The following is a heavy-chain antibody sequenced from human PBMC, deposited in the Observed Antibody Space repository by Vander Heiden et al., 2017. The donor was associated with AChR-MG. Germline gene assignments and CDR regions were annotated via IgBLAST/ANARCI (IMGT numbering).Heavy chain of an antibody. J-gene: IGHJ6*02. Sequence: EVQLVQSGAEVKKPGESLKISCKGSGYSFTSSWIGWVRQMPGKGLEWMGIIYPGDSDTRYSPSFQGQVTISADKSISTAYLQWSSLKASDTAMYYCARHSSTVTGYYYYYYGMDVWGQGTTVTVSS. D-gene: IGHD4-17*01. CDR2: IYPGDSDT. CDR3: ARHSSTVTGYYYYYYGMDV. CDR1: GYSFTSSW. V-gene: IGHV5-51*01.